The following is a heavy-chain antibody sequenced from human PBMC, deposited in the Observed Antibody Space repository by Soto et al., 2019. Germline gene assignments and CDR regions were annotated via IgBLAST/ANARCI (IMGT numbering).Heavy chain of an antibody. V-gene: IGHV3-23*01. CDR2: INDRGESA. J-gene: IGHJ4*01. D-gene: IGHD5-18*01. Sequence: GGSLRLSCAASGFTCNSFVMAWVRQSPGKGLEWVAAINDRGESAFYADSVKGRCTISRENSKNTVSLQMSSLRAEDTAEYYCAKGGYSYGAAFDSWGQGTRVTVSS. CDR1: GFTCNSFV. CDR3: AKGGYSYGAAFDS.